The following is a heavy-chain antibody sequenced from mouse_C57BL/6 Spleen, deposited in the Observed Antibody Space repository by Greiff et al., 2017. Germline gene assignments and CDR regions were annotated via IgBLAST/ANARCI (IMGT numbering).Heavy chain of an antibody. J-gene: IGHJ4*01. CDR3: AIGGTQATAMDY. CDR1: GYTFTSYW. CDR2: IHPSDSDT. Sequence: QVQLKQPGAELVKPGASVKVSCKASGYTFTSYWMHWVKQRPGQGLEWIGRIHPSDSDTNYNQKFKGKATLTVDKSSSTAYLQLSSLTSEDSAVYYCAIGGTQATAMDYWGQGTSVTVSS. V-gene: IGHV1-74*01. D-gene: IGHD3-2*02.